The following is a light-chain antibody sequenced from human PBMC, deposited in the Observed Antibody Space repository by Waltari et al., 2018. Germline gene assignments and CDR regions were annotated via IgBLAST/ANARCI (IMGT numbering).Light chain of an antibody. CDR3: RQRLNWHVT. CDR1: QNFSNY. CDR2: DAS. Sequence: DIVLTQSPATLSLSPGERATLYCRASQNFSNYLAWYQQKPGQAPRPLIYDASKPLTGTPARLSGIGSGTNFTLTIGSLEPDDFAVCYCRQRLNWHVTFGGGTKVEIK. J-gene: IGKJ4*01. V-gene: IGKV3-11*01.